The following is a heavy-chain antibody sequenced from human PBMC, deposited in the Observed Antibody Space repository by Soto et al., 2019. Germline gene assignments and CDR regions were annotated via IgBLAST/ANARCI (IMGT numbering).Heavy chain of an antibody. CDR2: IYYSGST. J-gene: IGHJ4*02. CDR1: GGSISSFY. Sequence: SETLSLTCTVSGGSISSFYWSWIRQPPGKGLEWIGYIYYSGSTNYNPSLKSRVTISIDMSKNQFSLKLSSVTAADTAVYYCAREAAYGSGSYYDYWGQGTLVTVSS. D-gene: IGHD3-10*01. CDR3: AREAAYGSGSYYDY. V-gene: IGHV4-59*01.